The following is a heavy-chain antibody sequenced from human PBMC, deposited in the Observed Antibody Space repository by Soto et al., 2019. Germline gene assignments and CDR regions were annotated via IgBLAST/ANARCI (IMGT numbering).Heavy chain of an antibody. D-gene: IGHD6-19*01. Sequence: SETLSLTCTVSGGSVSSGSYYWSWIRQPPGKGLEWIGYIYYSGSTNYNPSLKSRVTISVDPSKNQFSLKLSSVTAADTAVYYCARADRLYSSGPDRNYYYYYGMDVWGQGTTVTVSS. V-gene: IGHV4-61*01. J-gene: IGHJ6*02. CDR1: GGSVSSGSYY. CDR3: ARADRLYSSGPDRNYYYYYGMDV. CDR2: IYYSGST.